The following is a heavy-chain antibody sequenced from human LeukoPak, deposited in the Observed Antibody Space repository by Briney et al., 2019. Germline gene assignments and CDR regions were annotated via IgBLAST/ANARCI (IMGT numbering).Heavy chain of an antibody. J-gene: IGHJ6*02. CDR1: GGTFSSYA. CDR2: IIPILGIA. CDR3: ARDDYYGMDV. V-gene: IGHV1-69*04. Sequence: SVKVACKASGGTFSSYAISWVRQAPGQGLEWMGRIIPILGIANYGQKFQGRVTITADKSTSTAYMELSSLRSADPAVYYCARDDYYGMDVWGQGTTVTVSS.